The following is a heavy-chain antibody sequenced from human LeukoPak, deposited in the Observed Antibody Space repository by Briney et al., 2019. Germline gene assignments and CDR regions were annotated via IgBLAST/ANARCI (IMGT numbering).Heavy chain of an antibody. D-gene: IGHD3-9*01. CDR2: ISSSGSTI. CDR1: GFTFSDYY. CDR3: AKSRDDGTGYYYDY. V-gene: IGHV3-11*01. J-gene: IGHJ4*02. Sequence: PGGSLRLSCAASGFTFSDYYVSWIRQAPGKGLEWVSYISSSGSTIYYADSVKGRFTISRDNAKKSLSLQMNSLGTEDTAFYYCAKSRDDGTGYYYDYWGQGVLVTVAS.